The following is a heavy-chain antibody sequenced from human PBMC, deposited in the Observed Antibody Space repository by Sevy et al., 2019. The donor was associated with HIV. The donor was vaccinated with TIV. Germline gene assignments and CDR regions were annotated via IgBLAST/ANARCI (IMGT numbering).Heavy chain of an antibody. D-gene: IGHD2-21*02. V-gene: IGHV3-20*04. CDR3: ASERSCGGACYYFDT. Sequence: GGSLRLSCAASGFVFEDYGMHWVRQAPGRGLECVSGINWNGGSTGYADSVKGRFTISRDNAKNSLYLQMNSLRAEDTAIYYCASERSCGGACYYFDTWGQRALVTVSS. CDR1: GFVFEDYG. J-gene: IGHJ4*02. CDR2: INWNGGST.